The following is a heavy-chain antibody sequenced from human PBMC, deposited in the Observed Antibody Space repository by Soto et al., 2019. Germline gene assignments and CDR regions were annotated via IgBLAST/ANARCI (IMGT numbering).Heavy chain of an antibody. CDR2: IYHSGSA. CDR1: GASLTSSHW. D-gene: IGHD6-19*01. CDR3: ARDSKYSSDSYWYFDL. V-gene: IGHV4-4*02. Sequence: QVQLEESGPGLVKPSGTLSLSCAVSGASLTSSHWWSWVRQPPGKGLEWIGEIYHSGSANYNSSLKTRVAISVDKSKNQFSLNLTSVTAADTAVYYCARDSKYSSDSYWYFDLWGRGTLVTVSS. J-gene: IGHJ2*01.